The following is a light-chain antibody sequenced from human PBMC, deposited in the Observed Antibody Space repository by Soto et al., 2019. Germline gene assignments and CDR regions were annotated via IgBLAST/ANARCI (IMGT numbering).Light chain of an antibody. V-gene: IGLV2-23*02. CDR2: EVT. CDR3: CSYVGSDIFYV. CDR1: TSDFGFYNY. Sequence: QSVLTQPASVSGSPGQSITISCTGTTSDFGFYNYVSWYQHHPGKAPKLLIYEVTKRPSGVSKRFSGSKSGNTASLTISGLQAEDEADYYCCSYVGSDIFYVFGTGTKVTVL. J-gene: IGLJ1*01.